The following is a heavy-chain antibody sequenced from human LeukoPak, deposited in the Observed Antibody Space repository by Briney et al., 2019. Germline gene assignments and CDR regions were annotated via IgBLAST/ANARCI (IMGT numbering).Heavy chain of an antibody. CDR1: AGSISSGDYY. CDR3: ARETYQDGSYYV. J-gene: IGHJ4*02. D-gene: IGHD1-26*01. Sequence: PSQTLSLSGTVSAGSISSGDYYWIWIRQPPVKGLEWIGYIYYSGSTYYTPSLQSPVTISVDTSKNQFSLKLGSVTAADAAVYYCARETYQDGSYYVWGQGTLVTVSS. CDR2: IYYSGST. V-gene: IGHV4-30-4*08.